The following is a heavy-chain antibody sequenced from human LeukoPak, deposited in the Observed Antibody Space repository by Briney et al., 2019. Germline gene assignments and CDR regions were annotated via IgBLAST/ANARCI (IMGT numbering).Heavy chain of an antibody. Sequence: ASVKVSCKASGYTFTGYYMHWVRQAPGQGLEWMGWINPNSGGTNYAQKFQGRVTMTRDTSISTAYMELSRLRSDDTAVYYCARDHDYVWGRYFDCWGQGTLVTVSS. D-gene: IGHD3-16*01. J-gene: IGHJ4*02. CDR2: INPNSGGT. CDR1: GYTFTGYY. V-gene: IGHV1-2*02. CDR3: ARDHDYVWGRYFDC.